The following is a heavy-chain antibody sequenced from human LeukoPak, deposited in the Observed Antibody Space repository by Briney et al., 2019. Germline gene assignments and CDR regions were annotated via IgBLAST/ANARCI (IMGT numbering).Heavy chain of an antibody. CDR2: IHYSGST. Sequence: PSETLSLTCTVSGGSISSNNYYWGWIRQPPGKGLEWIGSIHYSGSTNYNPSLKSRVTISVDTSKNQFSLKLSSVTAADTAVYYCASSDYGDFPIDYWGQGTLVTVSS. V-gene: IGHV4-39*07. CDR3: ASSDYGDFPIDY. J-gene: IGHJ4*02. D-gene: IGHD4-17*01. CDR1: GGSISSNNYY.